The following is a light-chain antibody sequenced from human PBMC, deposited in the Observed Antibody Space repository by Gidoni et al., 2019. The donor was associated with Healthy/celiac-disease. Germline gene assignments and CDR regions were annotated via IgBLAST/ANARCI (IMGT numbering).Light chain of an antibody. CDR1: QGISSY. V-gene: IGKV1-9*01. CDR2: AAS. Sequence: DIQLTQSPSFLSASVGDRVTITCWASQGISSYLAWYQQKPGKAPKLLIYAASTLQSGVPSRFSGSGSGTEFTLTISSLQPEDFATYYCQQLNSYMWTFXQXTKVEIK. J-gene: IGKJ1*01. CDR3: QQLNSYMWT.